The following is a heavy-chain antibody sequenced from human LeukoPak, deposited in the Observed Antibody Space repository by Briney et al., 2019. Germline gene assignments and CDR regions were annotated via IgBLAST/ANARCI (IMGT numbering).Heavy chain of an antibody. CDR3: ARDSPDIVATIEAFDI. CDR2: ISSSSSYI. V-gene: IGHV3-21*01. Sequence: PGGSLRLSCAASGFSFSSYSMNWVRQAPGKGLEWVSSISSSSSYIYYADSVKGRFTISRDNAKNSLYLQMNSLSAEDTAVYYCARDSPDIVATIEAFDIWGQGTMVTVSS. CDR1: GFSFSSYS. D-gene: IGHD5-12*01. J-gene: IGHJ3*02.